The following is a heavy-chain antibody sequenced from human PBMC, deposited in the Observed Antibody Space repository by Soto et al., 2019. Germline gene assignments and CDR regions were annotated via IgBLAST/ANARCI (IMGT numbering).Heavy chain of an antibody. CDR1: GGSISSYY. CDR3: ARDLKDYDFWSGYSTGWFDP. CDR2: IYYSGST. D-gene: IGHD3-3*01. V-gene: IGHV4-59*01. Sequence: QVQLQESGPGLVKPSETLSLTCTVSGGSISSYYWSWIRQPPGKGLEWIGYIYYSGSTNYNPSLKSRVTISVDTSKNQFSLKLSSVTAADTAVYYCARDLKDYDFWSGYSTGWFDPWGQGTLVTVSS. J-gene: IGHJ5*02.